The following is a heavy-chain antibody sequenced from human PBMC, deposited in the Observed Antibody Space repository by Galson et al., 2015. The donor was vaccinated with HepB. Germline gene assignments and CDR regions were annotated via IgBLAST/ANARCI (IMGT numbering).Heavy chain of an antibody. CDR3: ARDHCSSTSCYTRPGDY. D-gene: IGHD2-2*02. V-gene: IGHV1-18*01. J-gene: IGHJ4*02. CDR1: GYTFTSYG. CDR2: ISAYSGNT. Sequence: SVKVSCKASGYTFTSYGISWVRQAPGQGLEWMGWISAYSGNTNYAQKLQGRVTMTTDTSTSTAYMELRSLRSDDTAVYYCARDHCSSTSCYTRPGDYWGQGTLVTVSS.